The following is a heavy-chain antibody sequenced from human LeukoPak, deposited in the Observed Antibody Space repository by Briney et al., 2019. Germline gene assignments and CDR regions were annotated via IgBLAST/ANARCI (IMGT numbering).Heavy chain of an antibody. CDR2: NNPNSGGT. CDR3: ARQNALYDAFDI. Sequence: ASVKVSCKASGYTFTGYYMYWVRQAPGQGLEWMGWNNPNSGGTNYAQKFQGRVTMTRDTSISTAYMELSRLRSDDTAVYYCARQNALYDAFDIWGQGTMVTVSS. D-gene: IGHD2-2*01. CDR1: GYTFTGYY. V-gene: IGHV1-2*02. J-gene: IGHJ3*02.